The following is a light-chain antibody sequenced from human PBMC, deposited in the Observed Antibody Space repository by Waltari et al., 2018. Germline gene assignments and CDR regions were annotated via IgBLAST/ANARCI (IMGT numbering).Light chain of an antibody. CDR1: QSLVYSDGNTY. CDR2: KVS. Sequence: VVMTQSPLSLPVTLGQPASISCRSSQSLVYSDGNTYLNWFRQRPGQSPRRLFYKVSYRDSVVPDRFSGSVSGTDFTLKISRVEAEDVGVYYCMQGTHWPPGTFGQGTKLEIK. CDR3: MQGTHWPPGT. J-gene: IGKJ2*01. V-gene: IGKV2-30*01.